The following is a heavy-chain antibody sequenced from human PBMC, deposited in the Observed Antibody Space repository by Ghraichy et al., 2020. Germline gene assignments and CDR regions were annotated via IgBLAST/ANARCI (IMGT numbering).Heavy chain of an antibody. V-gene: IGHV1-2*02. CDR3: ARERVVGTENYGMDV. Sequence: ASVKVSCKASGYTFTDYYMHWVRQAPGQGPDYMGWINPKSGDTNYAQNFQGRVTMTRDTSINTAYMELKSLSFDDTAVYYCARERVVGTENYGMDVWGQGTTVTVSS. D-gene: IGHD6-19*01. CDR1: GYTFTDYY. J-gene: IGHJ6*02. CDR2: INPKSGDT.